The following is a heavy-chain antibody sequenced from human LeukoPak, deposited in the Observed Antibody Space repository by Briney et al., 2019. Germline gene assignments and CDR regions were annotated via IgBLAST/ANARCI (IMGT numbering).Heavy chain of an antibody. CDR2: IYHSGST. CDR1: GGSSSSTNW. J-gene: IGHJ5*01. D-gene: IGHD2-15*01. CDR3: ARVTQVLVAALGNWFDS. Sequence: TSETLSLTCAVSGGSSSSTNWWSWVRQPPGKGLEWIGEIYHSGSTNYNPSLKSRVTISVDKSKNQFSLKLSSVTAADTAMYYCARVTQVLVAALGNWFDSWGQGTLVTVSS. V-gene: IGHV4-4*02.